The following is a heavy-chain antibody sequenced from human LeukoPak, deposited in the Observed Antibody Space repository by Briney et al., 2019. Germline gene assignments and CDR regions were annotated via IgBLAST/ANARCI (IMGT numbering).Heavy chain of an antibody. CDR2: INHSSCST. CDR3: ARVSRVVPADGHYFDS. V-gene: IGHV1-46*01. J-gene: IGHJ4*02. D-gene: IGHD2-2*01. Sequence: ASVKVSCKASGYTFSSYHMHWVRQAPGQGLEWMGIINHSSCSTSYAHKFQGRVTMTRDPSTSTVYMESSSLRSEDTAVYYCARVSRVVPADGHYFDSWGQGNLVTVSS. CDR1: GYTFSSYH.